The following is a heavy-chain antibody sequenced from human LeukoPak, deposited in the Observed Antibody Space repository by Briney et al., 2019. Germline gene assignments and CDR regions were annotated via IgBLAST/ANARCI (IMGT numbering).Heavy chain of an antibody. D-gene: IGHD4-17*01. Sequence: PSGALSLTCAVSGASISSSNWWSWVRRSPGKGLEWIGESYHSGSTNYNPSLKSRATISIDKSKNQFSLRLSSVTAADTSVYYCAKGTTVTTEKPNWFDPWGQGTLVTVSS. V-gene: IGHV4-4*02. CDR3: AKGTTVTTEKPNWFDP. J-gene: IGHJ5*02. CDR2: SYHSGST. CDR1: GASISSSNW.